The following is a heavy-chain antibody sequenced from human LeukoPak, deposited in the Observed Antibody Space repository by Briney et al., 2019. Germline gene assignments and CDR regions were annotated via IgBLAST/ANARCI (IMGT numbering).Heavy chain of an antibody. J-gene: IGHJ4*02. CDR3: ARGGAAAAADY. D-gene: IGHD6-13*01. CDR2: IYYSGST. V-gene: IGHV4-59*11. Sequence: SVTLSLTCTVSGGSISSHYWSCIRQPPGKGLEWIGYIYYSGSTNYTPSLKSRVTMSVDTSKNQFSLKLSSVTAADTAVYYCARGGAAAAADYWGQGTLVTVSS. CDR1: GGSISSHY.